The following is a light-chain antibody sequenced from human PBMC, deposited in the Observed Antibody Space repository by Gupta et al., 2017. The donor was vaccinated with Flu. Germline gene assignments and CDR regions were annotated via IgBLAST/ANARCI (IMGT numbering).Light chain of an antibody. CDR2: GES. J-gene: IGKJ3*01. CDR1: QSVMTN. Sequence: PATLSVSPGERAALSCMASQSVMTNLAWYQQKPGQVPRLLIYGESTRATGIPARFSGSGSETEFTLTINSLQSEDFAVYYCQQYNNWPGTFGPGTKVDIK. CDR3: QQYNNWPGT. V-gene: IGKV3-15*01.